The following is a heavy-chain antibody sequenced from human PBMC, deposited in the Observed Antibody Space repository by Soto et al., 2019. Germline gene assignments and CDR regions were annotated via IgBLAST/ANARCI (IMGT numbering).Heavy chain of an antibody. CDR2: IYSGGST. D-gene: IGHD3-3*01. CDR1: GFTVSSNY. Sequence: PGGSLRLSCAASGFTVSSNYMSWVRQAPGKGLEWVSVIYSGGSTYYADSVKGRFTISRDNSKNTLYLQMNSLRAADTAVYYCARGSYYDFWSGYGGYYYYYMDVWGKGTTVTVSS. CDR3: ARGSYYDFWSGYGGYYYYYMDV. V-gene: IGHV3-66*01. J-gene: IGHJ6*03.